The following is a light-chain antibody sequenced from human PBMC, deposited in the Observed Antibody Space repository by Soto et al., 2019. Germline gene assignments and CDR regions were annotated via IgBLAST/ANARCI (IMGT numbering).Light chain of an antibody. CDR3: QQYGSSPTT. J-gene: IGKJ1*01. CDR2: GAS. V-gene: IGKV3-20*01. Sequence: IVLTQSPGTLSLSPGERATLSCRARQSVSSSYLAWYQQKPGQAPRLLIYGASSRATGIPDRFSGSGSGTDFTLTISRLEPEDFAVYYCQQYGSSPTTFGQGTKVDIK. CDR1: QSVSSSY.